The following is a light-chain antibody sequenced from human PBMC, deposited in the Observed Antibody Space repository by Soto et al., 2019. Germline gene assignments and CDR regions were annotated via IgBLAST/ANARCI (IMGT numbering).Light chain of an antibody. V-gene: IGLV4-69*01. J-gene: IGLJ1*01. CDR2: INSDGSH. CDR1: SGHSSYA. CDR3: QTWGTGIRV. Sequence: QLVLTQSPSASASLGASVKFICTLSSGHSSYAIAWHQQQPEKGPRYLMKINSDGSHSKGDGIPDRFSGSSSGAERYLXXXXXXXXXXXXXYCQTWGTGIRVFGTGTKLTVL.